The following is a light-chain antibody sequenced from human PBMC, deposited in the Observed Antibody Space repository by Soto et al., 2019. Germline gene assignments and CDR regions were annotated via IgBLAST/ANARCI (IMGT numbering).Light chain of an antibody. V-gene: IGKV1-9*01. J-gene: IGKJ5*01. CDR1: QGLSIY. CDR3: QQRNSYPCT. CDR2: AAS. Sequence: DIQLTQSPSFLSASVGDRVTITCRASQGLSIYLDWYQQKPGKAPKLLIYAASTLQSGVPSRFSGSGSGTEFTLTISSLQPEDFATYYCQQRNSYPCTFGQGTRLEIK.